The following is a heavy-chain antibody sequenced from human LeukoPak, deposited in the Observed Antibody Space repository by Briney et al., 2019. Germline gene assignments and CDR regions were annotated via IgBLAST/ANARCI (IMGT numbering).Heavy chain of an antibody. CDR3: ARDGRFGVGGYYYYYMDV. CDR2: ISSSSSYI. CDR1: GFTFSSHS. Sequence: GGSLRLSCAASGFTFSSHSMNWVRQAPGKGLEWVSSISSSSSYIYYADSVKGRFTISRDNAKNSLYLQMNSLRAEDTAVYYCARDGRFGVGGYYYYYMDVWGKGTTVTVSS. D-gene: IGHD3-16*01. V-gene: IGHV3-21*01. J-gene: IGHJ6*03.